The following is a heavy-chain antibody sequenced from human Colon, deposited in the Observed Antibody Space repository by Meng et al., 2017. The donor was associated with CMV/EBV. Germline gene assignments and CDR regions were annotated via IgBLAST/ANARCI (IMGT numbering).Heavy chain of an antibody. CDR1: GYTFSNYW. D-gene: IGHD2-2*01. V-gene: IGHV5-51*01. CDR2: VQPGISES. Sequence: GGSLRLSCKGVGYTFSNYWIGWVRQKPGKGLEWLGIVQPGISESKYSPSFQGVVTISADRSSSTAYLEWTSVKATDTAIYYCARQKYSCRSTTCPFEHWGQGTLVTVSS. CDR3: ARQKYSCRSTTCPFEH. J-gene: IGHJ4*02.